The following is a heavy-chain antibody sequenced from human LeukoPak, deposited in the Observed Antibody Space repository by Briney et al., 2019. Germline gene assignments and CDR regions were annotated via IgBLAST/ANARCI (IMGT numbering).Heavy chain of an antibody. CDR1: GGSISSYY. CDR3: AREGGDPRWLDP. J-gene: IGHJ5*02. Sequence: SETLSLTCTVSGGSISSYYWTWTRQSAGKGLEWIGRINTSGSTNYNPSLRSRVTMSVNTSKNQFSLNLTSVTAADTAVYSCAREGGDPRWLDPWGQGTLVTVSS. V-gene: IGHV4-4*07. CDR2: INTSGST. D-gene: IGHD6-25*01.